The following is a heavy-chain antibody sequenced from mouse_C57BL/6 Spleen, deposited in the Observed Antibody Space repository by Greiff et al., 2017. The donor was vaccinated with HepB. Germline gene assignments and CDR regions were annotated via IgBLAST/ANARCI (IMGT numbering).Heavy chain of an antibody. V-gene: IGHV1-55*01. CDR2: IYPGSGST. Sequence: VHLQQPGAELVKPGASVKMSCKASGYTFTSYWITWVKQRPGQGLEWIGDIYPGSGSTNYNEKFKSKATLTVDTSSSTAYMQLSSLTSEDSAVYYCARNYGYYGSSYYAWFAYWGQGTLVTVSA. CDR1: GYTFTSYW. D-gene: IGHD1-1*01. J-gene: IGHJ3*01. CDR3: ARNYGYYGSSYYAWFAY.